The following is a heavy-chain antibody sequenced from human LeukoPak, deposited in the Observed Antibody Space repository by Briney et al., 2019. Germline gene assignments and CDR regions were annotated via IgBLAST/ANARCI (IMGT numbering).Heavy chain of an antibody. Sequence: GGSLRLSCAASGFTFSSYSMNWVRQAPGKGLEWVSSISSSSSYIYYADSVKGRFTISRDNAKNSLYLQMNSLRAEDTAVYYCARDIAYCGGDCYNPLDYWGQGTLVTVSS. J-gene: IGHJ4*02. V-gene: IGHV3-21*01. D-gene: IGHD2-21*02. CDR3: ARDIAYCGGDCYNPLDY. CDR2: ISSSSSYI. CDR1: GFTFSSYS.